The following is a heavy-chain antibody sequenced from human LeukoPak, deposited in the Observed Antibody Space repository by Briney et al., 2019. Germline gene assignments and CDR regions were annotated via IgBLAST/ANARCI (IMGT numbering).Heavy chain of an antibody. J-gene: IGHJ3*02. Sequence: GGSLRLSCAASGFTFTTYSMTWGRQAPGEGLGGVSSIYPSGDKTFYADSVKGRFTISRDSSKNTLYLQINSLRVEDTALYYCAKDRVPDKKWSFDMWGQGTMVTV. CDR1: GFTFTTYS. V-gene: IGHV3-23*01. CDR3: AKDRVPDKKWSFDM. CDR2: IYPSGDKT. D-gene: IGHD1-26*01.